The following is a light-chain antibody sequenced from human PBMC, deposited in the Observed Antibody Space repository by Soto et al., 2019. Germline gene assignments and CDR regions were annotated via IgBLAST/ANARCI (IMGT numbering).Light chain of an antibody. CDR3: AAWDDSLNGFYV. J-gene: IGLJ1*01. Sequence: QSVLTQPPSASGTPGQRVTISCSGSSSNIGSNNVNWYQQLPGTAPKLLIYSNNQRPSGVPYRFSGSKSGTSASLAISGLQYEDEADYYCAAWDDSLNGFYVFGTGTKVTVL. CDR2: SNN. CDR1: SSNIGSNN. V-gene: IGLV1-44*01.